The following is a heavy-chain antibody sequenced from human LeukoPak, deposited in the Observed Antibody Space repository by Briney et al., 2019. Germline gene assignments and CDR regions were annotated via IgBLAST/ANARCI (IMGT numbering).Heavy chain of an antibody. CDR2: INWNGGST. D-gene: IGHD3-22*01. CDR3: ARDNTYYYDSSGYFDAFDI. V-gene: IGHV3-20*04. J-gene: IGHJ3*02. CDR1: GFTFDDYG. Sequence: GGSLRLSCAASGFTFDDYGMSWVRQAPGKGLEWVSGINWNGGSTGYADSVKGRFTISRDNAKSSLYLQMNSLRAEDTALYYRARDNTYYYDSSGYFDAFDIWGQGTMVTVSS.